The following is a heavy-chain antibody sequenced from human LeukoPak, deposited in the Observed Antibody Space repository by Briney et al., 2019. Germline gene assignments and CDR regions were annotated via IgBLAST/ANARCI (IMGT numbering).Heavy chain of an antibody. CDR3: ARDRRDYGDDSYYFDY. J-gene: IGHJ4*02. V-gene: IGHV3-66*01. Sequence: GGSLRLSCAASGFTVSNSYMSWVRQAPGKGLEWVSVIYNDGRTYYADSVKDRFSNTRNNSKNTLYLQMNSLSAEDTAVHYCARDRRDYGDDSYYFDYWGQGTLVTVSS. CDR2: IYNDGRT. CDR1: GFTVSNSY. D-gene: IGHD4-17*01.